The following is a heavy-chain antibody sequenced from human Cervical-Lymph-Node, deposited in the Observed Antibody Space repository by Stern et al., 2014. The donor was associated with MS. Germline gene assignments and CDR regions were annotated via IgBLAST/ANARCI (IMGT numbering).Heavy chain of an antibody. CDR3: ARDRRHYDTSGGYYFDS. Sequence: QVQLVQSGAEVKKPGSSVKVSCTASGGSFSSYAINWVRQAPGQGPEWMGGIIPIVGTANYAQKLQGRVTITADESTSTAYMELSSLRSEDTAVYYCARDRRHYDTSGGYYFDSWGQGTLVTVSS. J-gene: IGHJ4*02. CDR2: IIPIVGTA. CDR1: GGSFSSYA. V-gene: IGHV1-69*01. D-gene: IGHD3-22*01.